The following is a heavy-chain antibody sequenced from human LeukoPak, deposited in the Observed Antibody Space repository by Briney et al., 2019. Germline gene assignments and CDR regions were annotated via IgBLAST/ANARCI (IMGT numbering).Heavy chain of an antibody. CDR3: ALLAYCGGDCSSWFDP. CDR2: INPNSGGT. D-gene: IGHD2-21*02. J-gene: IGHJ5*02. CDR1: GYTFTGYY. Sequence: ASVKVSCKASGYTFTGYYMHWVRQAPGQGLEWMGWINPNSGGTNYAQKFQGRVTMTRDTSISTAYMELSRPRSDDTAVYYCALLAYCGGDCSSWFDPWGQGTLVTVSS. V-gene: IGHV1-2*02.